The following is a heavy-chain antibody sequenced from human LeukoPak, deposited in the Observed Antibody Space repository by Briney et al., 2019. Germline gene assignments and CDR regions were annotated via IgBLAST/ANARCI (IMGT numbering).Heavy chain of an antibody. J-gene: IGHJ4*02. CDR2: ISSSRFYT. CDR3: ARDHRLRYFDWSDFDY. Sequence: GGSLRLSCAASGFTFSDYYMSWVRQAPGRGLEWISYISSSRFYTNYADSVKGRFTISRDNAKNSLYLQMNSLRAEDTAVYYCARDHRLRYFDWSDFDYWGQGTLVTVSS. V-gene: IGHV3-11*06. CDR1: GFTFSDYY. D-gene: IGHD3-9*01.